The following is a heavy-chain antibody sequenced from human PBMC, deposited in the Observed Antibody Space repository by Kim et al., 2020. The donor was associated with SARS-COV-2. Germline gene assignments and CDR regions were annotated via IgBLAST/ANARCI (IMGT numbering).Heavy chain of an antibody. V-gene: IGHV4-34*01. CDR3: ARGRVVVPAAESYYFDY. J-gene: IGHJ4*02. D-gene: IGHD2-2*01. Sequence: HKSRVTISVDTSKNQFSLKLSSVTAADTAVYYCARGRVVVPAAESYYFDYWGQGTLVTVSS.